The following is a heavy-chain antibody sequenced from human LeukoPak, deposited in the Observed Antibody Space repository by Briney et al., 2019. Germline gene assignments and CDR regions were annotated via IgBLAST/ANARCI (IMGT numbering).Heavy chain of an antibody. J-gene: IGHJ4*02. CDR3: ARVGATVYFDY. CDR1: GFTFSSYG. D-gene: IGHD1-26*01. Sequence: GGSLRLSCAASGFTFSSYGMNWVRQAPGKGLEWVSSISSSSSYIYYADSVKGRFTISRDNAKNSLYLQMNSLRAEDTAVYYCARVGATVYFDYWGQGTLVTVSS. CDR2: ISSSSSYI. V-gene: IGHV3-21*01.